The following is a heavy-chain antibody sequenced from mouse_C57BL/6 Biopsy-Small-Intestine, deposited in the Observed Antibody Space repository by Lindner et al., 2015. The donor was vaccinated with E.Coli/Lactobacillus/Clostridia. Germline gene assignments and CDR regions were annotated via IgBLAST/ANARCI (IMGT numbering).Heavy chain of an antibody. CDR3: ARNYYGKRGFDY. CDR2: INPGSGGT. V-gene: IGHV1-54*01. CDR1: GYAFTNYL. J-gene: IGHJ2*01. Sequence: VQLQESGAELVRPGTSVKVSCKASGYAFTNYLIEWVKQRPGQGLEWIGVINPGSGGTNYNEKFKGQATLTADKSSSTAYMQLSSLTSEDSAVYFCARNYYGKRGFDYWGQGTLSQSPQ. D-gene: IGHD1-1*01.